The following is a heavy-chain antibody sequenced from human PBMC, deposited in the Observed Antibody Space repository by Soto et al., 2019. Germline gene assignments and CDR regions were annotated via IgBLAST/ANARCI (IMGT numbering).Heavy chain of an antibody. Sequence: GGSLRLSCAASGFTFSNAWMSWVRQAPGKGLEWVGRIKSKTDGGTTDYAAPVKGRFTISRDDSKNTLYLQMNSLKTEDTDVYYCTTVKGFGELGSHWGQGTLVTVSS. CDR1: GFTFSNAW. CDR3: TTVKGFGELGSH. V-gene: IGHV3-15*01. J-gene: IGHJ4*02. CDR2: IKSKTDGGTT. D-gene: IGHD3-10*01.